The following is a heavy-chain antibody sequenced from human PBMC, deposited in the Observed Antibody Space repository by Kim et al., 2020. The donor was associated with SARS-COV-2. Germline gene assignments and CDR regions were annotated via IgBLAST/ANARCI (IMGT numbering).Heavy chain of an antibody. J-gene: IGHJ4*02. D-gene: IGHD6-6*01. V-gene: IGHV3-48*03. Sequence: GGSLRLSCAASGFIFSSYEMNWVRQAPGKGLEWLSYIYSRGTPTWYADSVKGRFIISRDNAKNSLYLQMSSLRVDDTAVYYCTAERLCSRSSGFDHWGQGTLVTVSS. CDR2: IYSRGTPT. CDR1: GFIFSSYE. CDR3: TAERLCSRSSGFDH.